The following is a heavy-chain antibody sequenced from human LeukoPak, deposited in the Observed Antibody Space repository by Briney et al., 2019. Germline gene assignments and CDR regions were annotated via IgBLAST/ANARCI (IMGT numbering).Heavy chain of an antibody. CDR3: ARGEYSSSWYGPAEYFQR. CDR2: INHSGST. CDR1: GGSLSGYY. V-gene: IGHV4-34*01. D-gene: IGHD6-13*01. Sequence: SETLSLTCTVYGGSLSGYYWSWIRQPPGKGLEWIGEINHSGSTNHNPSLKSRVTMSVDTSKNQFSLKLSSVTAADTAVYYCARGEYSSSWYGPAEYFQRWGQGTLVTVST. J-gene: IGHJ1*01.